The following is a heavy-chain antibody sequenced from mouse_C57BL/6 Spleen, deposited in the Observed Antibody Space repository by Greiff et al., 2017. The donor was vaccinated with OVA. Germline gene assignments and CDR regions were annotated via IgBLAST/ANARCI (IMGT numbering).Heavy chain of an antibody. CDR2: IDPETGGT. V-gene: IGHV1-15*01. J-gene: IGHJ2*01. CDR1: GYTFTDYE. CDR3: TREGLYFDY. Sequence: QVTLKVSGAELVRPGASVTLSCKASGYTFTDYEMHWVKQTPVHGLEWIGAIDPETGGTAYNQKFKGKAILTADKSSSTAYMELRSLTSEDSAVYYCTREGLYFDYWGQGTTLTVSS.